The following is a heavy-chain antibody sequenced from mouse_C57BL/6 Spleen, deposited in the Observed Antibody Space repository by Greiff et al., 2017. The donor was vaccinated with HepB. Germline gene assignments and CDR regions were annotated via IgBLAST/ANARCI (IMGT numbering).Heavy chain of an antibody. Sequence: QVQLQQSGPELVKPGASVKISCKASGYAFSSSWMNWVKQRPGKGLEWIGRIYPGDGDTNYNGKFKGKATLTADKSSSTAYMQLSSLTSEDSAVYFCARDSPAGFAYWGQGTLVTVSA. CDR3: ARDSPAGFAY. J-gene: IGHJ3*01. V-gene: IGHV1-82*01. CDR1: GYAFSSSW. CDR2: IYPGDGDT. D-gene: IGHD3-2*01.